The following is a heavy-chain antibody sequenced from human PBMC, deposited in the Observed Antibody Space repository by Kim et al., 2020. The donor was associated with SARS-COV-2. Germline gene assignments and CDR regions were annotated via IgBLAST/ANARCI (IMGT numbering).Heavy chain of an antibody. CDR1: GFTFSSYS. CDR3: ARVGPNYYGSGSYALAFDY. CDR2: ISSSSSYI. J-gene: IGHJ4*02. Sequence: GGSLRLSCAASGFTFSSYSMNWVRQAPGKGLEWVSSISSSSSYIYYADSVKGRFTISRDNAKNSLYLQMNSLRAEDTAVYYCARVGPNYYGSGSYALAFDYWGQGTLVTVSS. V-gene: IGHV3-21*01. D-gene: IGHD3-10*01.